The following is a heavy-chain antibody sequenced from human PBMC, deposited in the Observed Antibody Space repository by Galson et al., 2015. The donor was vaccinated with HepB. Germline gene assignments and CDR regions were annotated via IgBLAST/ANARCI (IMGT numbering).Heavy chain of an antibody. CDR1: GFTFSSYG. CDR2: ISYDGSNK. Sequence: SLRLSCAASGFTFSSYGMHWVRQAPGKGLEWVAVISYDGSNKYYADSVKGRFTISRDNSKNTLYLQMNSLRAEDTAVYYCAKSYRGWQNYYFDYWGQGTLVTVSS. V-gene: IGHV3-30*18. J-gene: IGHJ4*02. CDR3: AKSYRGWQNYYFDY. D-gene: IGHD6-19*01.